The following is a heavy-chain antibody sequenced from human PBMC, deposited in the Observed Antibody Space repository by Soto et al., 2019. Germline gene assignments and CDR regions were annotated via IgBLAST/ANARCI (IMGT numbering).Heavy chain of an antibody. CDR2: IYYSGGT. CDR3: ARRGSGSHSDAFDI. J-gene: IGHJ3*02. D-gene: IGHD1-26*01. V-gene: IGHV4-59*08. CDR1: GGSISSYY. Sequence: QLQLQESGPGLVKPSETLSLTCSVSGGSISSYYWSWIRQPPGRGLEWIGYIYYSGGTNYKPSLKSRVTISLDTSKKQFSLKMNSVTAADTAVYYCARRGSGSHSDAFDIWGQGTMVTVSS.